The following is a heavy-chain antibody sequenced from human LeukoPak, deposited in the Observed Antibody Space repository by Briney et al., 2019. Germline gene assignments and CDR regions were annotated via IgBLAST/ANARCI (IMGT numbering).Heavy chain of an antibody. CDR3: ARDHSYYFGSQTSTLDV. Sequence: SETLSLTCTVSGASISTGGFYWTWIRQPPGEGLEWIGYIYYTGSVDYNASLKSRLTISLDTSKNRFSLKLNSVTAADTAVYYCARDHSYYFGSQTSTLDVWGQGTAVTVSS. V-gene: IGHV4-31*03. D-gene: IGHD3-10*01. CDR1: GASISTGGFY. CDR2: IYYTGSV. J-gene: IGHJ6*02.